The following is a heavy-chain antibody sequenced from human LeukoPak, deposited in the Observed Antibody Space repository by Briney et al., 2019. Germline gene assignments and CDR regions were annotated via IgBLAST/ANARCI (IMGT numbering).Heavy chain of an antibody. CDR2: INHSGST. D-gene: IGHD1-7*01. J-gene: IGHJ6*03. V-gene: IGHV4-34*01. CDR1: GGSFSGYY. CDR3: ARTYSNWNYGYYYYYMDV. Sequence: SETLSLTCAVYGGSFSGYYWSWIRQPPGKGLEWIGEINHSGSTNYNPSLKSRVTISVDTSKNQFSLKLSSVTAADTAVYYCARTYSNWNYGYYYYYMDVWGKGTTVTVSS.